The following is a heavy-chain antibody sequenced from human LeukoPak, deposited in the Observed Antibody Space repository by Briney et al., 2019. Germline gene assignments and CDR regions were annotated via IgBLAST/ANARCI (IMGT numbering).Heavy chain of an antibody. J-gene: IGHJ4*02. CDR2: IYYSGST. V-gene: IGHV4-61*01. D-gene: IGHD3-10*01. CDR3: ARRLVRANYFDY. Sequence: SETLSLTCTVSGGSISSGSYYWSWIRQPPGKGLEWIGYIYYSGSTNYNPSLKSRVTISVDTSKNQFSLKLSSVTAADTAVYYCARRLVRANYFDYWGQGTLVTVSS. CDR1: GGSISSGSYY.